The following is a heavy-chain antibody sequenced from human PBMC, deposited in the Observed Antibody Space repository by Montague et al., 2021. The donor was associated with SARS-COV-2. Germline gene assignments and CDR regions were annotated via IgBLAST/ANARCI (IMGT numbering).Heavy chain of an antibody. D-gene: IGHD3-10*01. CDR3: ARHYYGSGSYYLGKFDY. V-gene: IGHV4-39*01. CDR1: GGSISSSSYY. CDR2: IYYSGST. J-gene: IGHJ4*02. Sequence: SETLSLTCTVSGGSISSSSYYWGWIRQPPGKGLEWIGSIYYSGSTYYXXXLKSRVTISVDTSKNQLSLKLSSVTAADTAVYYCARHYYGSGSYYLGKFDYWGQGTLVTVSS.